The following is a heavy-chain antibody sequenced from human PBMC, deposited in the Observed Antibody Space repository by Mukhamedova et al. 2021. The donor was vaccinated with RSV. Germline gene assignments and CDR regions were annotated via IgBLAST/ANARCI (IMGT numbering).Heavy chain of an antibody. CDR3: TRDRSDSSSRTPFDY. CDR2: SGRTT. D-gene: IGHD2-21*01. V-gene: IGHV3-48*03. J-gene: IGHJ4*02. Sequence: SGRTTYYADSVKGRFTISRDNAKNSLYLKMSGLRVEDTAVYYCTRDRSDSSSRTPFDYWGQGILVTVSS.